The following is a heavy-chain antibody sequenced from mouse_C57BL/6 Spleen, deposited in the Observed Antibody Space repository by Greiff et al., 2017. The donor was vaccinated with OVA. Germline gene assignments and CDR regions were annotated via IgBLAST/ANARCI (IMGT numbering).Heavy chain of an antibody. J-gene: IGHJ2*01. D-gene: IGHD3-3*01. CDR3: AGGDLFDY. CDR2: INPNNGGT. CDR1: GYTFTDYY. Sequence: EVQLQQSGPELVKPGASVKISCKASGYTFTDYYMNWVKQSHGKSLEWIGDINPNNGGTSYNQKFKGKATLTVDKSSSTAYMELRSLTSEDSAVYYCAGGDLFDYWGQGTTLTVSS. V-gene: IGHV1-26*01.